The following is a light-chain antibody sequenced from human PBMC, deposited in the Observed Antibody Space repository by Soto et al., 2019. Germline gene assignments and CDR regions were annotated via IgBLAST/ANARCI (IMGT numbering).Light chain of an antibody. J-gene: IGLJ1*01. Sequence: QSALTQPASVSGSPGQSITISCTGTSSDVGGYNYVSWYQQHPGKAPKLMIYEVSKRPSEVSNRFSGSKSGNTASLTISGLQPEDEADYYCNSYTNRYPFVLGTGTKVTVL. CDR1: SSDVGGYNY. V-gene: IGLV2-14*01. CDR3: NSYTNRYPFV. CDR2: EVS.